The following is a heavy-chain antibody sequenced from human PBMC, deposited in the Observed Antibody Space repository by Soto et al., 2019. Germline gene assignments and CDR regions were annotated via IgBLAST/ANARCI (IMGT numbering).Heavy chain of an antibody. D-gene: IGHD1-1*01. CDR1: GGSFSGYY. CDR3: ARGGTTGAHYYYYMDV. CDR2: INHSGST. J-gene: IGHJ6*03. Sequence: KASETLSLTCAVYGGSFSGYYWSWIRQPPGKGLEWSGEINHSGSTNYNPSLKSRVTISVDTSKNQFSLKLSSVTAADTAVYYCARGGTTGAHYYYYMDVWDKGTTVTLAS. V-gene: IGHV4-34*01.